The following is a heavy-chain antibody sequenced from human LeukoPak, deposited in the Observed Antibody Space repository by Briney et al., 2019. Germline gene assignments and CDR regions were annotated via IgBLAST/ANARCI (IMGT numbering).Heavy chain of an antibody. CDR1: GFTFSSYS. Sequence: GGSLRLSCAASGFTFSSYSMNWVRQAPGKGLEWISSISSSSSYIYYADSVKGRFTISRDNAKNSLYLQMNSLRAEDTAVYYCARVDFWSGYYRVLGTDYWGQGTLVTVSS. J-gene: IGHJ4*02. CDR2: ISSSSSYI. D-gene: IGHD3-3*01. V-gene: IGHV3-21*01. CDR3: ARVDFWSGYYRVLGTDY.